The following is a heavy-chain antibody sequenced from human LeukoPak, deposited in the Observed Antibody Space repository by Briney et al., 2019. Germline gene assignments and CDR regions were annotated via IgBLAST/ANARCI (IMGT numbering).Heavy chain of an antibody. J-gene: IGHJ4*02. V-gene: IGHV4-59*08. CDR3: ARVYPDIVVVPAAIPYYFDY. CDR2: IYYSGST. Sequence: SETLSLTCTVSGGSISSHYWSWIRQPPGKGLEWIGYIYYSGSTNYNPSLKSRVTISVDTSKNQFSLKLSSVTAADTAVYYCARVYPDIVVVPAAIPYYFDYWGQGTLVTVSS. CDR1: GGSISSHY. D-gene: IGHD2-2*01.